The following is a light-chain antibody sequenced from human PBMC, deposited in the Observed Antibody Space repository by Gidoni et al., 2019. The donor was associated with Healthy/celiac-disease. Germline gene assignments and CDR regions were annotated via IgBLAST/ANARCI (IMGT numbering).Light chain of an antibody. J-gene: IGKJ1*01. CDR1: QSISSY. CDR2: AAS. Sequence: IQMTQSPSSLSASVGDRVTITCRASQSISSYLNWYQQKPGKAPKLLIYAASSLQSGVPSRISGSGSGTAFTLTISSLQPEDFATYYYQQSYSTPWTFGQGTKVEIK. CDR3: QQSYSTPWT. V-gene: IGKV1-39*01.